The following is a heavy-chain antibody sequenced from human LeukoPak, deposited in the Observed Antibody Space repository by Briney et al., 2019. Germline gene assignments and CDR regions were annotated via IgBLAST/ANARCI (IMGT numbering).Heavy chain of an antibody. J-gene: IGHJ4*02. CDR2: IRYDGSNK. CDR3: AKDLITIFGVVSPY. CDR1: GFTFSSYG. V-gene: IGHV3-30*02. D-gene: IGHD3-3*01. Sequence: GWSLRLSCAASGFTFSSYGMHWVRQAPGKGLEWVAFIRYDGSNKYYADSVKGRFTISRDNSKNTLYLQMNSLRAEDTAVYYCAKDLITIFGVVSPYWGQGTLVTVSS.